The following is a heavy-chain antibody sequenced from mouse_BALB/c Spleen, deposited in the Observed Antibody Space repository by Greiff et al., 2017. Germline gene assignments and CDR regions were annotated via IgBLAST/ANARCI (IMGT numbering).Heavy chain of an antibody. CDR2: ISYSGST. D-gene: IGHD3-1*01. J-gene: IGHJ4*01. CDR1: GYSITSDYA. Sequence: EVQLQQSGPGLVKPSQSLSLTCTVTGYSITSDYAWNWIRQFPGNKLEWMGYISYSGSTSYNPSLKSRISITRDTSKNQFFLQLNSVTTEDTATYYCARGGVGAMDYWGQGTSVTVSS. CDR3: ARGGVGAMDY. V-gene: IGHV3-2*02.